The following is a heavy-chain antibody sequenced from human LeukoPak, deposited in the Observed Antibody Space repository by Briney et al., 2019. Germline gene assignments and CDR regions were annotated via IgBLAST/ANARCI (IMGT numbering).Heavy chain of an antibody. D-gene: IGHD6-19*01. CDR2: INWDGGST. J-gene: IGHJ4*02. CDR1: GFTFDDYG. V-gene: IGHV3-20*04. CDR3: ARVSDISVAAYFDY. Sequence: GGSLRLSCAASGFTFDDYGLSWVRQAPGKGLEWVSTINWDGGSTGYADSVKGRFTISRDNAKNSLYLQMNSLRAEDTALYYCARVSDISVAAYFDYWGQGTLVTVSS.